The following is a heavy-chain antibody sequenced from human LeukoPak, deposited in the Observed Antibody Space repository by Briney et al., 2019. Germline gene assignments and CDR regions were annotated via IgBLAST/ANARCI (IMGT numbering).Heavy chain of an antibody. J-gene: IGHJ4*02. CDR2: ISGSGGST. CDR1: GFTFSSYA. CDR3: AKGLDYDFWSGYY. Sequence: GGSLRLSCAASGFTFSSYAMSWVRQAPGKGLEWVSAISGSGGSTYYADSVKGQFTISRDNSKNTLYLQMNSLRAEDTAVYYCAKGLDYDFWSGYYWGQGTLVTVSS. D-gene: IGHD3-3*01. V-gene: IGHV3-23*01.